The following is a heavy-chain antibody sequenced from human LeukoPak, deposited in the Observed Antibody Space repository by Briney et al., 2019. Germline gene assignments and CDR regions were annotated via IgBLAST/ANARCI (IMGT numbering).Heavy chain of an antibody. V-gene: IGHV3-30-3*02. Sequence: GGSLRLSCAASGFTFSSYAMHWVRQAPGKGLEWVVVISYDGSNKYYADSVKGRFTISRDNSKNTLYLQMNSLRAEDTAMYYCAKTYYYDSSGYYYENAFDIWGLGTMVTVSS. D-gene: IGHD3-22*01. CDR3: AKTYYYDSSGYYYENAFDI. CDR2: ISYDGSNK. J-gene: IGHJ3*02. CDR1: GFTFSSYA.